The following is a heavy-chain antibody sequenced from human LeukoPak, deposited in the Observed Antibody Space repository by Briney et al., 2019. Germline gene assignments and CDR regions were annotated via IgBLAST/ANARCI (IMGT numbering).Heavy chain of an antibody. CDR1: GGSISSSSFH. Sequence: SETLSLTCTVSGGSISSSSFHWGWIRQPPGKGLEWIGSIYYSGSTYYNPSLKSRVTISVDTSKNQFSLKLSSVTAADTAVYYCARREFYAPEDYWGQGTLVTVSS. D-gene: IGHD3-16*01. J-gene: IGHJ4*02. CDR3: ARREFYAPEDY. V-gene: IGHV4-39*01. CDR2: IYYSGST.